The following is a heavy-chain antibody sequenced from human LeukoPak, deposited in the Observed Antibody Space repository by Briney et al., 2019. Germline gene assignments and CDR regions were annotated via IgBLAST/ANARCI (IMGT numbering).Heavy chain of an antibody. CDR1: GITVSTNY. CDR3: ARGYCGGDCYPPGAFDI. CDR2: IYSGGAT. J-gene: IGHJ3*02. V-gene: IGHV3-53*01. Sequence: GGSLRLSCAASGITVSTNYMSWVRQAPGKGLEWVSIIYSGGATFYADSVKGRFTISRENSKNTLWLQMNSLRAEDTAVYYCARGYCGGDCYPPGAFDIWGQGTMVTVSS. D-gene: IGHD2-21*02.